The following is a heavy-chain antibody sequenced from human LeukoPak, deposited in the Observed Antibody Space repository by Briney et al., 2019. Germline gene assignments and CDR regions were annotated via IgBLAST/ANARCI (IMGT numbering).Heavy chain of an antibody. V-gene: IGHV3-43*01. Sequence: GGSLRLSCAASGFTFDDYTMHWVRQPPGKGLEWVSLINWDGDITEYADSVKGRFTISRDNSKNSLFLQMNSLRTEDTALYYCAKGNILTGPPDSWGQGTLVTVSS. CDR2: INWDGDIT. J-gene: IGHJ4*02. CDR3: AKGNILTGPPDS. CDR1: GFTFDDYT. D-gene: IGHD3-9*01.